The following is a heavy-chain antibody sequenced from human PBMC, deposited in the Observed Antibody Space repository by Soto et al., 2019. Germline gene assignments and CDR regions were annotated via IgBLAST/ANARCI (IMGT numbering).Heavy chain of an antibody. CDR3: ASPRNGWFPGGDAFDI. CDR2: IDPSDSYT. V-gene: IGHV5-10-1*01. D-gene: IGHD6-19*01. CDR1: GYSFTSYW. Sequence: PGESLKISCKGSGYSFTSYWISWVRQMPGKGLEWMGRIDPSDSYTNYSPSFQGHVTISADKSISTAYLQWSSLKASDTAMYYCASPRNGWFPGGDAFDIWGQGTMVTVSS. J-gene: IGHJ3*02.